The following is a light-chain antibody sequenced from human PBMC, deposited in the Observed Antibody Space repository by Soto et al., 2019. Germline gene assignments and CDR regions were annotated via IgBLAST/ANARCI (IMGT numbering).Light chain of an antibody. CDR2: GTS. J-gene: IGKJ1*01. CDR1: QTVTSN. V-gene: IGKV3D-15*01. CDR3: QHFGNSLWT. Sequence: IVMTQSPVTLSVSPWATSNLSCRASQTVTSNLAWYQQKPGRSPRLLIYGTSSRAIHTPDRFSGSGSGTDFTLTISDLEPEDFAVYFCQHFGNSLWTFGQGTKVDI.